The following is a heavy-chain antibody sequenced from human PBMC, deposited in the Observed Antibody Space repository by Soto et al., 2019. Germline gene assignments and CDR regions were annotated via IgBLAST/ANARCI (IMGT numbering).Heavy chain of an antibody. CDR2: ISAYNGNT. J-gene: IGHJ3*02. D-gene: IGHD3-22*01. CDR3: AREQVIVAKDAFDI. CDR1: GYTFTSYG. V-gene: IGHV1-18*01. Sequence: ASVKVSCKASGYTFTSYGISWVRQAPGQGLEWMGWISAYNGNTNYAQKLQGRATMTTDTSTSTAYMELRSLRSDDTAVYYCAREQVIVAKDAFDIWGQGTMVTVSS.